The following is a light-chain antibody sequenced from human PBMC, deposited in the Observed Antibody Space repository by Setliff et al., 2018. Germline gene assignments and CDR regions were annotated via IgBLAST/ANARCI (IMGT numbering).Light chain of an antibody. CDR3: GTWDSSLSADV. CDR1: SSNIGNNY. J-gene: IGLJ1*01. V-gene: IGLV1-51*01. Sequence: QSALTQPPPVSAAPGQKVTISCSGSSSNIGNNYVSWYQQLPGTAPKLLIYDNNKRPSGIPDRFSGSKSGASATLGITGLQTGDEADYYCGTWDSSLSADVFGTGTKVTVL. CDR2: DNN.